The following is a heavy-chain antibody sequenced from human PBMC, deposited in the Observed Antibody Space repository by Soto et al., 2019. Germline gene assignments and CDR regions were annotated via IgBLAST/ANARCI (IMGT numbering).Heavy chain of an antibody. CDR2: IYYSGST. D-gene: IGHD3-22*01. Sequence: PSETLSLTCTVSGGSVSSGSYYWSWIRQPPGKGLEWIGYIYYSGSTNYNPSLKSRVTISVDTSKNQFSLKLSSVTAADTAVYYCARDRSHYYDSSGYYYGLVYWGQGTLVTVS. CDR1: GGSVSSGSYY. CDR3: ARDRSHYYDSSGYYYGLVY. J-gene: IGHJ4*02. V-gene: IGHV4-61*01.